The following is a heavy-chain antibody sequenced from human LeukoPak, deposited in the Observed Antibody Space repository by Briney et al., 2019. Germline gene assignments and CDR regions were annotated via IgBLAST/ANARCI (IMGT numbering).Heavy chain of an antibody. CDR3: ARDGDYTGYDPIDY. V-gene: IGHV4-39*07. CDR2: INHSGST. D-gene: IGHD5-12*01. J-gene: IGHJ4*02. Sequence: TSETLSLTCTVSGGSISSSSYYWSWIRQPPGKGLEWIGEINHSGSTNYNPSLKSRVTISVDTSKNQFSLKLSSVTAADTAVYYCARDGDYTGYDPIDYWGQGTLVTVSS. CDR1: GGSISSSSYY.